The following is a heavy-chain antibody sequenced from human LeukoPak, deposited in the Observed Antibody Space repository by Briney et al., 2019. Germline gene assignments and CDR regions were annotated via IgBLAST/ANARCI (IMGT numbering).Heavy chain of an antibody. D-gene: IGHD2-2*01. Sequence: ASVKVSCKASGYTFTSYDINWVRQATGQGLEWMGWMNPNSGNTGYAQKFQGRVTITRNTSISTAYMELSSLRSEDTAVYYCARRQIRYQLPSFKPGVVFDIWGQGTMVTVSS. CDR2: MNPNSGNT. CDR1: GYTFTSYD. J-gene: IGHJ3*02. V-gene: IGHV1-8*03. CDR3: ARRQIRYQLPSFKPGVVFDI.